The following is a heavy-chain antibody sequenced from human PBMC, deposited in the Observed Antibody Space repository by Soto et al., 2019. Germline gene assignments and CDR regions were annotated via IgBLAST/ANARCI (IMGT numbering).Heavy chain of an antibody. CDR2: ISGSGGDT. D-gene: IGHD2-15*01. V-gene: IGHV3-23*01. CDR3: AKGGCSGGSCGWFDP. CDR1: GFTFSDYA. Sequence: EVQLLESGGGLVQPGGSLRLSCAASGFTFSDYAMNWVRQAPGKGLEWVSGISGSGGDTYYADSVNGRFTISRDNSKNTLYLQMSSLRAEDTAVYLCAKGGCSGGSCGWFDPWGQGTLVTVSS. J-gene: IGHJ5*02.